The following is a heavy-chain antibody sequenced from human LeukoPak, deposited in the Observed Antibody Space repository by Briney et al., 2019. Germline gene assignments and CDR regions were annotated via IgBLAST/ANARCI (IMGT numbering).Heavy chain of an antibody. Sequence: GGSLRLSCAASGFTFSSYVMHWVRQAPGKGLEWVAIISYDGSNEYYADSVKGRFTISRDNSKNTLYLQMNSLRAEDTAVYYCAKDPERWLQLRLGFSDWGQGTLVTVSS. CDR2: ISYDGSNE. D-gene: IGHD5-24*01. J-gene: IGHJ4*02. CDR3: AKDPERWLQLRLGFSD. CDR1: GFTFSSYV. V-gene: IGHV3-30*04.